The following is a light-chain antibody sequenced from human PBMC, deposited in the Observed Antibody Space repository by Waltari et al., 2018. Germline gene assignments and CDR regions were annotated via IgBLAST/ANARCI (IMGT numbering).Light chain of an antibody. Sequence: FMLTPPHSVSESPGTTVTLSCPRSTGTIATTYVQWYQQRPGSAPTKVIYEDNQRPSGVPDRFSGSIDSSSNSASLIISGLKAEDEADYYCQSFDSSHVVFGGGTKLTVL. CDR2: EDN. CDR3: QSFDSSHVV. J-gene: IGLJ2*01. V-gene: IGLV6-57*03. CDR1: TGTIATTY.